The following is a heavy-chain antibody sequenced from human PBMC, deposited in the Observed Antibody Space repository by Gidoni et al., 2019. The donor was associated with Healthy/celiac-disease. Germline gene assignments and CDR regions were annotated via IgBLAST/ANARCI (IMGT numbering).Heavy chain of an antibody. J-gene: IGHJ3*02. CDR2: ISSNGGST. D-gene: IGHD5-12*01. CDR1: GFPFCRYA. Sequence: EVQLVESGGRLVQPGGSLRLSCAASGFPFCRYARHWVRQAPGKGLEYVSAISSNGGSTYYANSVKGRFTISRDKSKNTLYLKMGSLRAEDMAVYYCAREGEMATQLDGRSAFDIWGQGTMVTVSS. V-gene: IGHV3-64*01. CDR3: AREGEMATQLDGRSAFDI.